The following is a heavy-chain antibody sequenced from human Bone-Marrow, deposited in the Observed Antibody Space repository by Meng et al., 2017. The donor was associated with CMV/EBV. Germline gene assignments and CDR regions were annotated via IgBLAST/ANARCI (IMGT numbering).Heavy chain of an antibody. V-gene: IGHV3-9*01. J-gene: IGHJ4*02. CDR2: ISWNSGSI. CDR3: AKDRFRFLEWLFGY. D-gene: IGHD3-3*01. CDR1: GFTFDDYA. Sequence: SLKISCAASGFTFDDYAMHWVRQAAGKGLEWVSGISWNSGSIDYADSVKGRFSISRDNAKNSLYLQMNSLRAEDTALYYCAKDRFRFLEWLFGYWGQGTLVTVSS.